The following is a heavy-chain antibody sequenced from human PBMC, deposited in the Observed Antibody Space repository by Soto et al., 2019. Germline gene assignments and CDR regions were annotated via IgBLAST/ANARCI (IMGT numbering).Heavy chain of an antibody. V-gene: IGHV4-39*01. CDR1: GGSISTTSYY. CDR3: ARQSEYYYATGRAAPLYGMDV. CDR2: IYYSGST. D-gene: IGHD3-10*01. Sequence: PSETLSLTCTVSGGSISTTSYYWGWIRQPPGKGLEWIGNIYYSGSTYYNPSLKSRVTVSVDTTKNQFSLKLSSVTAADTAMYYCARQSEYYYATGRAAPLYGMDVWGQGTTVTVSS. J-gene: IGHJ6*02.